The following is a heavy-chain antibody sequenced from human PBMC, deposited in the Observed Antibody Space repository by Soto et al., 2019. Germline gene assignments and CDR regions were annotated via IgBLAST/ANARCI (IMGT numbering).Heavy chain of an antibody. CDR1: GFTFSSYG. Sequence: PGGSLRLFCAASGFTFSSYGMHWVRQAPGKGLEWVAVISYDGSNKYYADSVKGRFTISRDNSKNTLYLQMNSLRAEDTAVYYCAKDRKSGLYYYDSSGYLGYGMDVWGQGTTVTVSS. V-gene: IGHV3-30*18. CDR3: AKDRKSGLYYYDSSGYLGYGMDV. J-gene: IGHJ6*02. D-gene: IGHD3-22*01. CDR2: ISYDGSNK.